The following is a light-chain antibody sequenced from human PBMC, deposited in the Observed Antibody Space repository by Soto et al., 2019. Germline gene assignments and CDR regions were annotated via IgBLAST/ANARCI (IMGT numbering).Light chain of an antibody. CDR1: PIXSSW. J-gene: IGKJ1*01. Sequence: DIQMTHSPSTLSASVGDRFTITCRASPIXSSWLALYQQKPGKAPKILXNEPSSLESGGPSRLSGSGSATEFTLTISNLHSDDFAVYYCQQYNFWTRSFGQGTKVDIK. V-gene: IGKV1-5*03. CDR3: QQYNFWTRS. CDR2: EPS.